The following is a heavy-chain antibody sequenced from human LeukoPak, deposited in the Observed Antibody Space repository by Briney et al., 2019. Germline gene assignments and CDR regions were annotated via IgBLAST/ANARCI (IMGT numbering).Heavy chain of an antibody. CDR3: ARRTGSYEYFDY. J-gene: IGHJ4*02. CDR2: IYPGDSDT. V-gene: IGHV5-51*01. Sequence: GESLKISCKGSGYSFASYWIGWVRQMPGKGLEWMGIIYPGDSDTRYSPSFQGQVTISADKSINPAYLQWTSLKASDTAMYYCARRTGSYEYFDYWGQGALVTVSS. D-gene: IGHD1-26*01. CDR1: GYSFASYW.